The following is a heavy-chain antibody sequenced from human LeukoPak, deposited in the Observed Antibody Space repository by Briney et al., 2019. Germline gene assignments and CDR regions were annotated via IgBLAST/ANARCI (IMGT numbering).Heavy chain of an antibody. J-gene: IGHJ5*02. CDR2: IRDSGEA. CDR1: GFRVSDYY. D-gene: IGHD3/OR15-3a*01. CDR3: ARDRAANQDWVEFDP. Sequence: PGGSLRLSCAVSGFRVSDYYMSWVRQAPGKGLEWVGLIRDSGEAFYADFVRGRFAISRDESENTLYLQMSSLRVEDTAVYFCARDRAANQDWVEFDPWGQGTPVIVSS. V-gene: IGHV3-66*03.